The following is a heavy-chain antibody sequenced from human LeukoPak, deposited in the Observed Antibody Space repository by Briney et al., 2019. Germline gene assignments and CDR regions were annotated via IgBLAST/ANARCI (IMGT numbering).Heavy chain of an antibody. CDR1: GYTFTSYD. CDR2: MNPNSGNT. D-gene: IGHD6-19*01. J-gene: IGHJ3*02. CDR3: ARAPQGGSGWSDAFDI. V-gene: IGHV1-8*03. Sequence: ASVKVSCKASGYTFTSYDINWVRQATGQELEWMGWMNPNSGNTGYAQKFQGRVTITRNTSISTAYMELSSLRSEDTAVYYCARAPQGGSGWSDAFDIWGQGTMVTVSS.